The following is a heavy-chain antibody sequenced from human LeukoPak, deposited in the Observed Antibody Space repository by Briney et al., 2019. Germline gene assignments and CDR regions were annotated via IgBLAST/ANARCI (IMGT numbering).Heavy chain of an antibody. CDR2: ISYDGSNK. CDR3: ARDYFPPADSSSWSFDP. J-gene: IGHJ5*02. D-gene: IGHD6-6*01. Sequence: GGSLRLSCAASGFTFSSYAMHWVRQAPGKGLEWVAVISYDGSNKYYADSVKGRFTISRDNAKNSLYLQMNSLRAEDTAVYYCARDYFPPADSSSWSFDPWGQGTLVTVSS. CDR1: GFTFSSYA. V-gene: IGHV3-30-3*01.